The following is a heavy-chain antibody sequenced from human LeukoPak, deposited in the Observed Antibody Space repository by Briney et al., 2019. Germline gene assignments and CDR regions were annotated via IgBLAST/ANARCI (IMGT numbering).Heavy chain of an antibody. CDR1: GFTFSSYG. J-gene: IGHJ4*02. V-gene: IGHV3-33*01. Sequence: GGSLRLSCAASGFTFSSYGMHWVRQAPGKGLEWVAVIWYDGSNKYYADSVKGRFTISRDNSKNTLYLQVNSLRAEDTAVYYCARISELGAVTTYDAAWDYWGQGTLVTVSS. CDR3: ARISELGAVTTYDAAWDY. CDR2: IWYDGSNK. D-gene: IGHD4-17*01.